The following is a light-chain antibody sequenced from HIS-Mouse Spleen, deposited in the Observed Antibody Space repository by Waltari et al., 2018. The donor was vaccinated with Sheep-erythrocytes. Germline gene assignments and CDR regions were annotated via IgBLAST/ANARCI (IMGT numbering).Light chain of an antibody. CDR3: CSYAGSYNHV. CDR2: DVS. Sequence: QSALTQPRSVSGSPGQSVTISCTGTSSDVGGYNYVPWYQQHPGKAPKLMIYDVSKRPSGVPDHFSGSKSGNTASLTISGLQAEDEADYYCCSYAGSYNHVFATGTKVTVL. V-gene: IGLV2-11*01. J-gene: IGLJ1*01. CDR1: SSDVGGYNY.